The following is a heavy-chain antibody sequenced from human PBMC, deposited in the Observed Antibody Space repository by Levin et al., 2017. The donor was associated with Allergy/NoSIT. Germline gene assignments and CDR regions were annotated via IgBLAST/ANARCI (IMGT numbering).Heavy chain of an antibody. D-gene: IGHD3-16*02. Sequence: SQTLSLTCTVSGGSIRSYYWSWIRQPPGKGLEWIGYIYYSGSTNYNPSLKSRVTISVDTSKNQFSLKLSSVTAADTAVYYCARGSVSYRLDGAFDYWGQGTLVTVSS. CDR1: GGSIRSYY. CDR3: ARGSVSYRLDGAFDY. CDR2: IYYSGST. J-gene: IGHJ4*02. V-gene: IGHV4-59*01.